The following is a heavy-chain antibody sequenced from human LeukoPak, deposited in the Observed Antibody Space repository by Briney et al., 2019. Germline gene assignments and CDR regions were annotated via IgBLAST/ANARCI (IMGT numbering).Heavy chain of an antibody. V-gene: IGHV3-74*01. CDR2: IKSDGSST. CDR3: ARIPDY. CDR1: GFTFSSYW. J-gene: IGHJ4*02. Sequence: GGSLRLSCAASGFTFSSYWMHWVRQAPGKGLVWVSRIKSDGSSTSYADSVKGRFTISRDNAKNTLDLQMNGVRAEDTAVYYCARIPDYWGQGTLVTVSS.